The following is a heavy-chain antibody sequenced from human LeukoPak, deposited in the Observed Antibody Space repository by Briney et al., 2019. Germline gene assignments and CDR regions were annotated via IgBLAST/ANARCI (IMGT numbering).Heavy chain of an antibody. CDR1: GFTFSGSA. Sequence: GGSLKLSCAASGFTFSGSAMHWVRQASGKGLEWVGRIRSKANSYATAYAASVKGRFTISRDDSKNTAYLQMNSLKTEDTAVYYCTRHPYDYDLPDYWGQGTLVTVSS. V-gene: IGHV3-73*01. CDR2: IRSKANSYAT. CDR3: TRHPYDYDLPDY. D-gene: IGHD5-12*01. J-gene: IGHJ4*02.